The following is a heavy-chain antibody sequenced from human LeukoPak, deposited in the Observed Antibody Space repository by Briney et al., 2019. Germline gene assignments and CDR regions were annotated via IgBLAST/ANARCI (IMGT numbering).Heavy chain of an antibody. D-gene: IGHD1-26*01. J-gene: IGHJ4*02. V-gene: IGHV4-38-2*02. CDR3: ARGAWELLFPFDY. Sequence: SETLSLTCTVSGYSISSGYYWGWIRQPPGKGLEWIGSIYHSGSTYYNPSLKSRVTISVDTSKNQFSLKLSSVTAADTAVYYCARGAWELLFPFDYWGQGTLVTVSS. CDR1: GYSISSGYY. CDR2: IYHSGST.